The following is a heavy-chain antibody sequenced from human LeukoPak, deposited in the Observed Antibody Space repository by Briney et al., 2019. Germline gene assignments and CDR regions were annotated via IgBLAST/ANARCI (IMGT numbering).Heavy chain of an antibody. CDR2: ISAYNGNT. CDR1: GYRFTSYG. V-gene: IGHV1-18*01. D-gene: IGHD5-18*01. J-gene: IGHJ4*02. CDR3: ARFLGYSYGGAPYYFDY. Sequence: ASVKVSCKTFGYRFTSYGISWVRQAPGQGLEWMGWISAYNGNTNYAQKLQGRVTMTTDTSTSTAYMELRSLRSDDTAVYYCARFLGYSYGGAPYYFDYWGQGTLVTVSS.